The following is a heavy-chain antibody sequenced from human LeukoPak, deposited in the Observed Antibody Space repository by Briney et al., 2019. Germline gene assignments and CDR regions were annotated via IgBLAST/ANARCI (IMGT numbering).Heavy chain of an antibody. D-gene: IGHD3-10*01. CDR1: GGSISSYY. Sequence: SETLSLTCTVSGGSISSYYWSWIRQPPGKGLEWIGYIYYSGSTNYNPSLKSRVTISVDTSKNQFSLELSSVTAADTAVYYCARDRGDYFDYWGQGTLVTVSS. J-gene: IGHJ4*02. V-gene: IGHV4-59*01. CDR2: IYYSGST. CDR3: ARDRGDYFDY.